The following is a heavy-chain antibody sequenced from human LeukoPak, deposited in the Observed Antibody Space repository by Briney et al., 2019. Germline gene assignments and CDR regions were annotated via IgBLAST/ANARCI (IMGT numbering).Heavy chain of an antibody. Sequence: ASVKVSCKASGYTFTGYYMHWVRQAPGQGLEWMGWINPNSGGTNYAQKFQGRVTMTRDMSTSTVYMEVSSLRSEDTALYYCAREGVGTTDFDYWGQGTLVTVSS. D-gene: IGHD1-26*01. V-gene: IGHV1-2*02. CDR3: AREGVGTTDFDY. CDR1: GYTFTGYY. CDR2: INPNSGGT. J-gene: IGHJ4*02.